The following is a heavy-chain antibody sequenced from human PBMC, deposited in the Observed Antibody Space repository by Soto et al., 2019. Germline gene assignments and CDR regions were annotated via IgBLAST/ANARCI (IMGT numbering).Heavy chain of an antibody. Sequence: GGSLRLSCAASGFTFGNYAMTWVRQAPGKGLEWVSAISGSGGSTYFADSVKGRFTISRDNSKNTLYLQMNSLRAEDTAVYYCAKEERYQLAYWGQGTLVTVSS. CDR3: AKEERYQLAY. J-gene: IGHJ4*02. CDR2: ISGSGGST. CDR1: GFTFGNYA. V-gene: IGHV3-23*01. D-gene: IGHD2-2*01.